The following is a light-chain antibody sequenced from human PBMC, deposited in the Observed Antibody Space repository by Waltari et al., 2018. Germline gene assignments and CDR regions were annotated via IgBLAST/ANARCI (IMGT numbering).Light chain of an antibody. CDR2: DAS. V-gene: IGKV1-33*01. J-gene: IGKJ2*01. CDR1: QDISNY. CDR3: QQYDNLPRYT. Sequence: DIQMTQSPSSLSASVGDRVTITCQASQDISNYLNWYQQKPRKAPKLLIYDASNLETGVPSRFSGTGSGSDFSFTINSLQPEDIATYYCQQYDNLPRYTFGQGTKLEI.